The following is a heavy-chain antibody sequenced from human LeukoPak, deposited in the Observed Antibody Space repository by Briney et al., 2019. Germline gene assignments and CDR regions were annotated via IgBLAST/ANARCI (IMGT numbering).Heavy chain of an antibody. CDR2: IHYSGST. CDR3: ARGTCSNGVCYRYGEGFHY. CDR1: GGSISSYY. Sequence: KPSGTLSLTCAVSGGSISSYYLGWVRQAPGKGLEWVWAIHYSGSTNYDPTLKSRVTISVDTSKNEFSLKLSSVTAADTAVYYCARGTCSNGVCYRYGEGFHYWGQGTLVTVSS. J-gene: IGHJ4*02. D-gene: IGHD2-8*01. V-gene: IGHV4-59*01.